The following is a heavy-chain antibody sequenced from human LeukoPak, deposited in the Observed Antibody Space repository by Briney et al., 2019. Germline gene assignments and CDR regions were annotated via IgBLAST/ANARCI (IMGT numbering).Heavy chain of an antibody. CDR1: GYTFTGYY. J-gene: IGHJ4*02. CDR2: INPNTGAT. CDR3: AKTQWDYFDY. D-gene: IGHD2-8*01. V-gene: IGHV1-2*02. Sequence: ASVKVSCKASGYTFTGYYMQWVRRAPGQGREWMGWINPNTGATNYAQKFQGRVTMTRDKSISTAYMELSGLRSDDTAVYYCAKTQWDYFDYWGQGTLVTVSS.